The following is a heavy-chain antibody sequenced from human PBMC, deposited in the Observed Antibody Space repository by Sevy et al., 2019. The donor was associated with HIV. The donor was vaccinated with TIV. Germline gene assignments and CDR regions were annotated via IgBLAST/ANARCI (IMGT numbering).Heavy chain of an antibody. J-gene: IGHJ4*02. Sequence: GESLKISCKGSGYSFANNWIGWVRQMPGKGLEWMGIIYPSDSETTYSPSFQGRVTISVDKSITTAYLQWSSLQASDTAMYYCARLPVAAAGLYYFDFWGQGTLVTVSS. D-gene: IGHD6-13*01. CDR2: IYPSDSET. CDR3: ARLPVAAAGLYYFDF. CDR1: GYSFANNW. V-gene: IGHV5-51*01.